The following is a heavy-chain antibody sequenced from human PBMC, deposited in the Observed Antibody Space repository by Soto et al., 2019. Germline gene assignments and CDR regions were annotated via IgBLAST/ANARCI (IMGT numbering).Heavy chain of an antibody. CDR2: LYWNDDR. Sequence: SGPTLVNPTQTLTLTCTFSGFSLSSIGVAVGWIRQPPGKALEWLALLYWNDDRRYSPSLKSRLTITKDTSKNQVVLTMTNMDPADTATYYCAHSASVPCCYYFDSWGQGTLVTVSS. CDR1: GFSLSSIGVA. CDR3: AHSASVPCCYYFDS. J-gene: IGHJ4*02. V-gene: IGHV2-5*01. D-gene: IGHD1-26*01.